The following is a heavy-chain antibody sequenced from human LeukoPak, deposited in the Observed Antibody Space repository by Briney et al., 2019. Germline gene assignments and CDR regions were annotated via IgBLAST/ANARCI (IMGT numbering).Heavy chain of an antibody. V-gene: IGHV3-33*03. CDR2: ILSDGSKE. Sequence: GGSLRLSCAASGFTFSSYGMHWVRQAPGKGLEWVAVILSDGSKEFYTDSVKGRFTISRDNVDNSLFLQMDSLRVDDTARYYCATIQYWGQGTQVTVSS. CDR3: ATIQY. CDR1: GFTFSSYG. J-gene: IGHJ4*02. D-gene: IGHD2-21*01.